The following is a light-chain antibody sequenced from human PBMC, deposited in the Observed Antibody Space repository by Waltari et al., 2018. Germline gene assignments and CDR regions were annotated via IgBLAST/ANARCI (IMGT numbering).Light chain of an antibody. CDR1: SSDVGGYNY. V-gene: IGLV2-14*01. J-gene: IGLJ1*01. Sequence: QSALTQPASVSGSPGQSITIPCTGSSSDVGGYNYVSWYQQHPARAPKLLICEVGSRPSGVSDRFSGSKSGNTASLTIAGLQAEDEADYYCSSYTSSITYVFGVGTKVTVL. CDR2: EVG. CDR3: SSYTSSITYV.